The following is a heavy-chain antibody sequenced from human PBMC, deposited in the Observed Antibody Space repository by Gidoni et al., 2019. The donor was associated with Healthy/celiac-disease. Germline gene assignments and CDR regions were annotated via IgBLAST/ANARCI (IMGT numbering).Heavy chain of an antibody. V-gene: IGHV1-2*06. J-gene: IGHJ3*02. Sequence: QVQLVQPGAEVKKPGASVKVSCKASGYTFPGYYMHWVRQVPGQGLEWMGRINPNCGGTNDAQKFQGRVTMTRDTSISTAYMELSRLGSDDTAVYYCARDRLLRFPVARGAFDIWGQGTMVTVSS. CDR3: ARDRLLRFPVARGAFDI. D-gene: IGHD3-3*01. CDR2: INPNCGGT. CDR1: GYTFPGYY.